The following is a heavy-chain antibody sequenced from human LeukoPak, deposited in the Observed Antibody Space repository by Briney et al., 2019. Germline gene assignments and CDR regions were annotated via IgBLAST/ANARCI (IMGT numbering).Heavy chain of an antibody. CDR2: ISTYSGNT. CDR1: GYTFTNYG. Sequence: ASVKVSCKASGYTFTNYGFSWVRQAPGQGLELMGWISTYSGNTNYAQQLQGRVTMTTDTSTSTVYMELRSLRSDDTAVYYCARGYCRSTSCHEPPLYGMDVWGQGTTVTVS. CDR3: ARGYCRSTSCHEPPLYGMDV. V-gene: IGHV1-18*04. D-gene: IGHD2-2*01. J-gene: IGHJ6*02.